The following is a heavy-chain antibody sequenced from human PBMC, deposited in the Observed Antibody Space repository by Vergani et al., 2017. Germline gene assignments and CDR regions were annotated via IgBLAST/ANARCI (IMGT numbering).Heavy chain of an antibody. V-gene: IGHV5-10-1*01. J-gene: IGHJ4*02. CDR2: IDPSDSYT. CDR3: TTDLVTGTDY. CDR1: GYSFTSYW. Sequence: EVQLVQSGAEVKKPGESLRISCKGSGYSFTSYWISWVRQMPGKGLGWMGRIDPSDSYTNYSPSFQGNVTISADKSISTAYLQWSSLKAADTAMYYCTTDLVTGTDYWGQGTLVTVSS. D-gene: IGHD1-20*01.